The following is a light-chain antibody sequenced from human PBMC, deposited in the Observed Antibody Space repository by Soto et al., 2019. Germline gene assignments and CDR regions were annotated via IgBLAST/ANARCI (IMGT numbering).Light chain of an antibody. CDR1: SGDSGTYDH. CDR2: AVS. J-gene: IGLJ1*01. CDR3: SSYAGSYIYV. V-gene: IGLV2-11*01. Sequence: QSALTQPRAVSGSPGQSVTSSGTGTSGDSGTYDHVSWYQQHPGKAPKLIIYAVSKRPSGVPDRFSGSKSGITASLTISGLQADDEADYYCSSYAGSYIYVFATGTKVTVL.